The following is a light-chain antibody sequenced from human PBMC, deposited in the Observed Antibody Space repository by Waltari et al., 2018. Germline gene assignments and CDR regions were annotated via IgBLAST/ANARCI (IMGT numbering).Light chain of an antibody. Sequence: QSALTQPASVSGSPAQSITISCTGTRDDIGTYNFVSWYQQHPGNVPKLIIYEVNKRPSGVSNRFSGSKSGNTASLTISGLQAEDEADYYCFSYEGNTFEMLFGGGTKVTVL. J-gene: IGLJ3*02. CDR2: EVN. V-gene: IGLV2-23*02. CDR3: FSYEGNTFEML. CDR1: RDDIGTYNF.